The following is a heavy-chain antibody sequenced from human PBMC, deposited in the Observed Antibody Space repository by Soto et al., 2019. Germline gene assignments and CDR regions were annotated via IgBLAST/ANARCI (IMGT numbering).Heavy chain of an antibody. CDR2: ISSSSSYI. V-gene: IGHV3-21*01. Sequence: ESGGGLVKPGGSLRLSCAASGFTFSSYSMNWVRQAPGKGLEWVSSISSSSSYIYYADSVKGRFTISRDNAKNSLYLQMNSLRAEDTAVYYCATSDYYDSSGYSSPYDYWGQGTLVTVSS. J-gene: IGHJ4*02. CDR3: ATSDYYDSSGYSSPYDY. D-gene: IGHD3-22*01. CDR1: GFTFSSYS.